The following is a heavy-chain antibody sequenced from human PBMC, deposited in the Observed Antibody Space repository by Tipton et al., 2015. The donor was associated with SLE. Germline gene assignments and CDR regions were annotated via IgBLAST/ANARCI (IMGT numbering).Heavy chain of an antibody. CDR2: IYYTGST. CDR1: GASMSSFH. CDR3: AGGGPYDYFDP. D-gene: IGHD3-16*01. V-gene: IGHV4-59*01. J-gene: IGHJ5*02. Sequence: VKPSGTLSLTCTVSGASMSSFHWNWIRQSPGKGLEWIGYIYYTGSTNYNPSLKSRVTIFLDTSNNRFSLRLKSVTAADTGIYFCAGGGPYDYFDPWGQGTLVTVSS.